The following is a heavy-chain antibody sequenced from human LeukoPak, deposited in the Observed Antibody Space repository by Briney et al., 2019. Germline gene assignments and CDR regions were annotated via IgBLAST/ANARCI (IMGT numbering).Heavy chain of an antibody. D-gene: IGHD2-15*01. Sequence: SQTLSLTCTVSGGSISSGGYYWSWIRQPPGKGLEWIGYIYHSGSTYYNPSLKSRVTISVDRSKNQFSLKLSSVTAADTAVYYCARGGYCSGGSCYADAFDIWGQGTMVTVSS. J-gene: IGHJ3*02. CDR1: GGSISSGGYY. CDR3: ARGGYCSGGSCYADAFDI. V-gene: IGHV4-30-2*01. CDR2: IYHSGST.